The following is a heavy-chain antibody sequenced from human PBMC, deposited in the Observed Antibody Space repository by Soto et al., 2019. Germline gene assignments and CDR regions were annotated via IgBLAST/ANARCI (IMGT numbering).Heavy chain of an antibody. CDR2: IYYTGTT. CDR3: ARLGGFYQSLDS. D-gene: IGHD3-22*01. CDR1: GGSISSGCYY. J-gene: IGHJ5*01. V-gene: IGHV4-31*03. Sequence: PSETLSLTCTVSGGSISSGCYYWSWIRQHPGKGLEWIGYIYYTGTTTYNPSIKSRVTISVDSSKNQFSLNLTSVSAADTAVYYCARLGGFYQSLDSWGQGTLVTVSS.